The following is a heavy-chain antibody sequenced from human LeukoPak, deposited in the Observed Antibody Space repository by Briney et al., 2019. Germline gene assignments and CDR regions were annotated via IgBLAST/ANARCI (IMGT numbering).Heavy chain of an antibody. CDR3: ARGGIAAAGNYYYYYMDV. V-gene: IGHV1-18*01. J-gene: IGHJ6*03. CDR2: ISAYNGNT. Sequence: ASVKVSCKATGYTFTSYGISWVRQAPGQGLEWMGWISAYNGNTNYAQKLQGRVTMTRDTSISTAYMELSRLRSDDTAVYYCARGGIAAAGNYYYYYMDVWGKGTTVTISS. CDR1: GYTFTSYG. D-gene: IGHD6-13*01.